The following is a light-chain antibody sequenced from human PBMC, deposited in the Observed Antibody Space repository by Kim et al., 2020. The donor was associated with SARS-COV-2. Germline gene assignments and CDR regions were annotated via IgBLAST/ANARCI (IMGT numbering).Light chain of an antibody. CDR1: KMQDKY. CDR2: RDS. Sequence: VCQRETVSITGAGYKMQDKYCYWYQQRPGHAPVLFKYRDSTRRSGVPLRFSGSKTRDTFTLTISETQDMDESDYYSEEWGGSTVVFGGGTQLTVL. CDR3: EEWGGSTVV. V-gene: IGLV3-1*01. J-gene: IGLJ2*01.